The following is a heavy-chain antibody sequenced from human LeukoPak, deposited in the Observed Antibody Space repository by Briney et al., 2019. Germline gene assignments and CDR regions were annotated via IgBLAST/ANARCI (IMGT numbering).Heavy chain of an antibody. CDR2: ISWDGGST. D-gene: IGHD4-17*01. V-gene: IGHV3-43D*04. CDR1: GFSFDDYA. J-gene: IGHJ6*04. CDR3: AKDTDYGDYYYGMDV. Sequence: GGSLRLSCAASGFSFDDYAMHWVRQAPGKGLEWVSLISWDGGSTYYADSVKGRFTISRDNSKNSLYLQMNSLRAEDTALYYCAKDTDYGDYYYGMDVWGKGITVTVSS.